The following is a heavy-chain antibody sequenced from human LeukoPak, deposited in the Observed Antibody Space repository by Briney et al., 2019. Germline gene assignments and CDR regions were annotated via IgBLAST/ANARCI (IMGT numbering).Heavy chain of an antibody. CDR1: GFTFSRYS. J-gene: IGHJ4*02. V-gene: IGHV3-7*01. Sequence: GGSLRLSCAASGFTFSRYSMSWVRQAPGKGLEWVANIIQDGSAKFFVDSVKGRFTISRDNGKNSLYLQMNTLTVEDTAVYYCARGGRPGIAAAGTLTYWGQGTLVTVSS. D-gene: IGHD6-13*01. CDR3: ARGGRPGIAAAGTLTY. CDR2: IIQDGSAK.